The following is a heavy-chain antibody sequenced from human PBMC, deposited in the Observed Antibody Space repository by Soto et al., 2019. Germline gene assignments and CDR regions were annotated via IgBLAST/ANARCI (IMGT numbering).Heavy chain of an antibody. J-gene: IGHJ4*02. D-gene: IGHD3-10*01. CDR2: IYTGGKT. V-gene: IGHV3-66*01. CDR1: GFTFSSNY. CDR3: ARDLRLVGFGEYDS. Sequence: EVRLVESGGGLVQPGGSLRLSCAASGFTFSSNYMSWVRQAPGRGLEWVSLIYTGGKTYYADSVRGRFTISRDNSKNTLYLQMNSLRVEDTAVYYCARDLRLVGFGEYDSWGQGTLVTVSS.